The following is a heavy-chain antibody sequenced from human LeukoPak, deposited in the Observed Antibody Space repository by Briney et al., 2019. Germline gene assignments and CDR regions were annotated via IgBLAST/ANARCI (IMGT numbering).Heavy chain of an antibody. CDR2: IYYSGST. CDR1: GGPISSYY. D-gene: IGHD3-10*01. V-gene: IGHV4-59*01. Sequence: SETLSLTCTVSGGPISSYYWSWIRQPPGKGLEWIGYIYYSGSTNYNPSLKSRVTISVDTSKNQFSLKLSSVTAADTAVYYCARDSLLWFGELSGGGMDVWGQGTTVTVSS. CDR3: ARDSLLWFGELSGGGMDV. J-gene: IGHJ6*02.